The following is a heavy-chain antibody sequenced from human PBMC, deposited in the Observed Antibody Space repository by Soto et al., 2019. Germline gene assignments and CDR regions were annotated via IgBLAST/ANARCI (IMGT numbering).Heavy chain of an antibody. Sequence: ASVKVSCKASGYTFTSYVISWVRQAPGQGLEWMGWINPKTGGTNHAQKFQGRVTMTRDTSINTAYMELSRLRSDDTAVYYCASDLLITFGGVLDAFDIWGQGTMVTVSS. CDR3: ASDLLITFGGVLDAFDI. CDR1: GYTFTSYV. CDR2: INPKTGGT. D-gene: IGHD3-16*01. V-gene: IGHV1-2*02. J-gene: IGHJ3*02.